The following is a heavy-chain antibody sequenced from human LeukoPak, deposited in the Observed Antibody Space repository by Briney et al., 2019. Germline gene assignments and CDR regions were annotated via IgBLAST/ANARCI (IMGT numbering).Heavy chain of an antibody. CDR3: AKGDYGDCY. Sequence: GGSLRLSCAASGFTFSSYAMAWVRQAPGKGLEWVSAITGSGGSTYYADSVEGRFTISRDNSKNTLYMQMSSLRAEDAAVYYCAKGDYGDCYWGQGTLVTVSS. CDR1: GFTFSSYA. J-gene: IGHJ4*02. CDR2: ITGSGGST. V-gene: IGHV3-23*01. D-gene: IGHD4-17*01.